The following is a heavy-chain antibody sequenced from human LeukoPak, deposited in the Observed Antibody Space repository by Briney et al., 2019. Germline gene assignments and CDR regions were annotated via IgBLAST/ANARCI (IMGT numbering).Heavy chain of an antibody. CDR1: GITFSSYA. CDR3: APNWNLDY. D-gene: IGHD1-1*01. V-gene: IGHV3-23*01. J-gene: IGHJ4*02. Sequence: GGSLRLSCAASGITFSSYAMSWVRQAPGKGLEWVSAISASGGSTYYADSVKGRFTISRDNSKDTLYLQMNSLRAEDTAIYYCAPNWNLDYWGQGSLVTVSS. CDR2: ISASGGST.